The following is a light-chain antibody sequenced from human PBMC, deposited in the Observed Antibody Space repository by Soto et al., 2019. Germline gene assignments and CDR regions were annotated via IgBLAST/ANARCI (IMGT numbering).Light chain of an antibody. CDR1: QSIGEW. CDR3: QDYSYNSWT. J-gene: IGKJ1*01. CDR2: DAS. V-gene: IGKV1-5*01. Sequence: DSQKTQSPSTLSASVGDRVTITCRASQSIGEWLAWYQQKPGKAPKVLIYDASRLQSGVPSRFSGSGSETEFILTISSLQPDDFATYYCQDYSYNSWTFGQGTKVDIK.